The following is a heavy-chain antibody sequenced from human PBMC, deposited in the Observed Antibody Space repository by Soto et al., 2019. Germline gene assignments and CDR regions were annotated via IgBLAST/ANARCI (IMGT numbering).Heavy chain of an antibody. CDR1: GGSISSYY. CDR2: ISYSGST. Sequence: SETLSLTCTASGGSISSYYWSWIRQPPGKGLEWIGYISYSGSTNYNTSLKTRVTISVDTSKNQFSLKLSSVTAADTAVYYCASGIQLPSMRDAFDIWGQGTMVTVSS. CDR3: ASGIQLPSMRDAFDI. J-gene: IGHJ3*02. V-gene: IGHV4-59*01. D-gene: IGHD5-18*01.